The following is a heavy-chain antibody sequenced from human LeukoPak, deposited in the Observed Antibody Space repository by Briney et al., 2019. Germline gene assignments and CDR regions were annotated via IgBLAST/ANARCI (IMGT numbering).Heavy chain of an antibody. Sequence: GGSLRLSCAASGFTFSSYGMHWVRQAPGKGLEWVAVIWYDGSNKYYADSVKGRFTISRGNSKNTLYLQMNSLRAEDTAVYYCAKWAAAGPFDYWGQGTLVTVSS. J-gene: IGHJ4*02. CDR3: AKWAAAGPFDY. CDR2: IWYDGSNK. CDR1: GFTFSSYG. V-gene: IGHV3-33*06. D-gene: IGHD6-13*01.